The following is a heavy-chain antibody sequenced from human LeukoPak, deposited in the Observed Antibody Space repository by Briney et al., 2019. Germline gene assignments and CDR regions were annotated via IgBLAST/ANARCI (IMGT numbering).Heavy chain of an antibody. CDR2: IYWDDDK. V-gene: IGHV2-5*02. D-gene: IGHD3-16*01. CDR3: AHSSNYDYVWGSYLYFDY. J-gene: IGHJ4*02. Sequence: SGPTLVKPTQTLTLTCTFSGFSLSTSGVGVGWIRRPPGKALEWLALIYWDDDKRYSPSLKSRLTITKDTSKNQVVPTMTNMDPVDTATYYCAHSSNYDYVWGSYLYFDYWGQGTLVTVSS. CDR1: GFSLSTSGVG.